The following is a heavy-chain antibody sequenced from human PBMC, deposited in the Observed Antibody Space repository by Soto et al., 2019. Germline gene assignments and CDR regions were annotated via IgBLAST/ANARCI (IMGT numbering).Heavy chain of an antibody. D-gene: IGHD3-3*01. Sequence: GGSLRLSCAASGFTFSSYGMHWVRQAPGKGLEWVAVIWYDGSNKYYADSVKGRFTISRDNSKNTLYLQMNSLRVEDTAVYYCARAFLYDFWCGYHNGMDVWGQGTTVPVS. V-gene: IGHV3-33*01. CDR2: IWYDGSNK. CDR3: ARAFLYDFWCGYHNGMDV. J-gene: IGHJ6*02. CDR1: GFTFSSYG.